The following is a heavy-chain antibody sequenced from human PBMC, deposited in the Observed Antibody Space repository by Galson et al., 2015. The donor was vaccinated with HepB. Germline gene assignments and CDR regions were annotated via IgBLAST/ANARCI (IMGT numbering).Heavy chain of an antibody. CDR3: TKGWMNFSVVDNWFDP. V-gene: IGHV3-49*03. J-gene: IGHJ5*02. CDR1: GFTFGDYA. D-gene: IGHD2-15*01. CDR2: IRSKDYGGTP. Sequence: SLRLSCAVSGFTFGDYAMSWLRQAPGKGLEWVGFIRSKDYGGTPEYAASVKGRFTISRDDSKSIAYLQINSLKTEDTAVYYRTKGWMNFSVVDNWFDPWGQGTLVTVSS.